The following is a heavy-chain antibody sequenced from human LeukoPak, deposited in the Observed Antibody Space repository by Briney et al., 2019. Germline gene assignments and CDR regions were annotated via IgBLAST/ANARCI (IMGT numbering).Heavy chain of an antibody. Sequence: SETLSLTCTVSGGSISSYYWSWIRQPAGKGLEWIGRIYTSGSTNYNPSLKSRVTMSVDTSKNQFSLKLSSVTAADTAVCYCARDGVIYGDYEVGWFDPWGQGTLVAVSS. CDR3: ARDGVIYGDYEVGWFDP. J-gene: IGHJ5*02. V-gene: IGHV4-4*07. D-gene: IGHD4-17*01. CDR1: GGSISSYY. CDR2: IYTSGST.